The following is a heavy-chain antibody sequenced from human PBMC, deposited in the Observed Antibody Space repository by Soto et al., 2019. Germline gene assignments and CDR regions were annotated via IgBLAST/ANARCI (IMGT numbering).Heavy chain of an antibody. V-gene: IGHV1-3*01. CDR2: INAGNGNT. D-gene: IGHD3-10*01. CDR1: GYTFTSYA. Sequence: ASVKVSCKASGYTFTSYAMHWVRQAPGQRLEWMGWINAGNGNTKYSQKFQGRVTITRDTSASTAYMELSSLRSEDTAVYYCARDQTITMVRGVIYYYYGMDVWGQGTTVTVSS. CDR3: ARDQTITMVRGVIYYYYGMDV. J-gene: IGHJ6*02.